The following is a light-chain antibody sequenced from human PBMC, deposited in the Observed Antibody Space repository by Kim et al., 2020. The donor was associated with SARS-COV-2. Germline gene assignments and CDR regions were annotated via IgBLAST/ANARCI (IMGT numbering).Light chain of an antibody. J-gene: IGLJ3*02. Sequence: TGKTARITCGGNNIVSKSLHGYQQKPGQALVLFILYYSDRTSGIPERFSGANSGNTATLTISRVEAGDEADYYCQVWDSSSDHWVFGGGTQLTVL. V-gene: IGLV3-21*04. CDR1: NIVSKS. CDR3: QVWDSSSDHWV. CDR2: YYS.